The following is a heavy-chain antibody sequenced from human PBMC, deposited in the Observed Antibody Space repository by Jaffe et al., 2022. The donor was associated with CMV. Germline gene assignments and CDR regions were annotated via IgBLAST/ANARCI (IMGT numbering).Heavy chain of an antibody. CDR1: GGSISSYY. D-gene: IGHD3-3*01. CDR3: AALGGDYDFWSGYSPYYYYYMDV. V-gene: IGHV4-59*01. J-gene: IGHJ6*03. CDR2: IYYSGST. Sequence: QVQLQESGPGLVKPSETLSLTCTVSGGSISSYYWSWIRQPPGKGLEWIGYIYYSGSTNYNPSLKSRVTISVDTSKNQFSLKLSSVTAADTAVYYCAALGGDYDFWSGYSPYYYYYMDVWGKGTTVTVSS.